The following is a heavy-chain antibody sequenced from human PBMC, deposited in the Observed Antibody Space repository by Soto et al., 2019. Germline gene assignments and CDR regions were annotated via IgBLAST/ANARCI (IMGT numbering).Heavy chain of an antibody. CDR3: ATQTGTTSRWFDP. CDR1: GYSFTSYW. J-gene: IGHJ5*02. CDR2: IYPGDSDT. D-gene: IGHD1-7*01. Sequence: GESLKISCKGSGYSFTSYWIGWVREMPGKGLEWMGIIYPGDSDTRYSPSFQGQVTISADKSISTAYLQWSSLKASDTAMYYCATQTGTTSRWFDPWGQGTLVTVSS. V-gene: IGHV5-51*01.